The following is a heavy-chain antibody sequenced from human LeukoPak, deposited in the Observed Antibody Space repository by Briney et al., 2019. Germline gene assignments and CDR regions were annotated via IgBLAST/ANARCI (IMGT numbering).Heavy chain of an antibody. J-gene: IGHJ4*02. CDR1: GGSISSYY. CDR2: IYYSGST. CDR3: ARERSSSWYDY. D-gene: IGHD6-13*01. Sequence: SETLSLTCTVSGGSISSYYWSWIRQPPGKGLEWIGYIYYSGSTNYNPSLKSRVTISVDTSKNQFSLKLSSVAAADTAVYYCARERSSSWYDYWGQGTLVTVSS. V-gene: IGHV4-59*01.